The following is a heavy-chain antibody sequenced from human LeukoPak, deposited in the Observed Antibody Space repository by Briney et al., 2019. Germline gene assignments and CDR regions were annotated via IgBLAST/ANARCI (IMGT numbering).Heavy chain of an antibody. Sequence: ASVKVSCKASVYTFTVYYMHWVRQAPGQGLEWMGWIDPNSGGTNYAQKFQGRVTMTRDTSISTAYMELSRLRSDDTAVYYCARGDRFLEWLPNDYWGQGTLVTVSS. CDR3: ARGDRFLEWLPNDY. CDR1: VYTFTVYY. V-gene: IGHV1-2*02. J-gene: IGHJ4*02. CDR2: IDPNSGGT. D-gene: IGHD3-3*01.